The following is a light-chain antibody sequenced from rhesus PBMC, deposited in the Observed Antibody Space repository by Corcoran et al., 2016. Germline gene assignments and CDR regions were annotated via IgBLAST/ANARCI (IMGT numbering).Light chain of an antibody. CDR1: ESVGSY. Sequence: EIVMTQSPATLSLSPGETATLSCRASESVGSYLAWYQQKPGQAPTLLVHRAYFRATGIPDRFSGSGSRKEFTLTISSLGPEEFGVYHCQQYNDLLPTFGQGTKVEIK. J-gene: IGKJ1*01. V-gene: IGKV3-40*03. CDR3: QQYNDLLPT. CDR2: RAY.